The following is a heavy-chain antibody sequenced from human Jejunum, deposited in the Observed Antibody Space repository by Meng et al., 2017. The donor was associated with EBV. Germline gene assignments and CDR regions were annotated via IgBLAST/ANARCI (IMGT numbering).Heavy chain of an antibody. CDR1: GYTFTNYA. CDR3: ARAVVGSTSLDY. D-gene: IGHD1-26*01. Sequence: QVQRVQSGSELRKPGASVKISCKTSGYTFTNYAMNWVRQAPGQGLEWMAWINTKTGNPAYAQGFTGRFVFSLDMSVTTIYLQISSLEAEDTAIYYCARAVVGSTSLDYWGQGTLVTVFS. J-gene: IGHJ4*02. V-gene: IGHV7-4-1*02. CDR2: INTKTGNP.